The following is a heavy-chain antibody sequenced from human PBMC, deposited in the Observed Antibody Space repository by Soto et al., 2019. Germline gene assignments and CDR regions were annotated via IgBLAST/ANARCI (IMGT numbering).Heavy chain of an antibody. CDR3: VREDMADYYFDY. CDR1: GFTFNNYA. Sequence: GGSLRLSCAASGFTFNNYAMHWVRQAPGKGLEWVALISYGGTNQYYADSVKGRFTISRDNSKNTLYLQMTSLRVEDTALYYCVREDMADYYFDYWGQGTLVTVSS. J-gene: IGHJ4*02. V-gene: IGHV3-30-3*01. CDR2: ISYGGTNQ.